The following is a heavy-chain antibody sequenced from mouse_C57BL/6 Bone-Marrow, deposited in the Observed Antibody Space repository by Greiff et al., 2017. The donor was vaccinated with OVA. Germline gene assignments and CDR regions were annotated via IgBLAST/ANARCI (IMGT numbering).Heavy chain of an antibody. D-gene: IGHD3-2*02. CDR2: INPSTGGT. J-gene: IGHJ3*01. Sequence: EVQLKESGPELVKPGASVKISCKASGYSFTGYYMNWVKQSPEKSLEWIGEINPSTGGTTYNQKFKAKATLTVDKSSSTAYMQLKSLTSEDSAVYYCARRTAQATWFAYWGQGTLVTVSA. CDR3: ARRTAQATWFAY. V-gene: IGHV1-42*01. CDR1: GYSFTGYY.